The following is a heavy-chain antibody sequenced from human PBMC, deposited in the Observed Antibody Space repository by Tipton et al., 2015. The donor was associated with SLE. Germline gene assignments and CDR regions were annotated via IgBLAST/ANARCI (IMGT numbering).Heavy chain of an antibody. J-gene: IGHJ6*03. CDR2: IYHSGGT. V-gene: IGHV4-38-2*02. CDR3: AREGLVDYYMDV. CDR1: GYSISSGYY. Sequence: TLSLTCAVSGYSISSGYYWGWIRQPPGKGLEWIGSIYHSGGTYYNPSLKSRVTISVDTSKNQFSLKLSSVTAADTAVYYCAREGLVDYYMDVWGKGTTVTVSS.